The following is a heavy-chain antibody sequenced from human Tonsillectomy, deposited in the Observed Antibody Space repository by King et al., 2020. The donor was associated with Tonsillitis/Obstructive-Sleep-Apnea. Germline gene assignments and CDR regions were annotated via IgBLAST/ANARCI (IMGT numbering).Heavy chain of an antibody. Sequence: VQLVESGGGVVQPGRSLRLSCAASGCTFSTYGMHWVRQAPGKGLEWVAVIGYDGSNKYYGDSVKGRFTISRDNSKNTLYLQMNSLRAEDTAVYYCASASKLCRVEAATAIDYWGQGTLVTVSS. D-gene: IGHD2-2*02. CDR2: IGYDGSNK. V-gene: IGHV3-33*01. J-gene: IGHJ4*02. CDR1: GCTFSTYG. CDR3: ASASKLCRVEAATAIDY.